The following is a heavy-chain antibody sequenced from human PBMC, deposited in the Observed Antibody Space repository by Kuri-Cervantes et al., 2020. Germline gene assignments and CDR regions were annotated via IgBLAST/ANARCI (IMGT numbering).Heavy chain of an antibody. J-gene: IGHJ4*02. D-gene: IGHD3-3*01. CDR1: GFTFSSYW. CDR3: ARGTAYNFWSGKYYFDN. V-gene: IGHV3-7*02. Sequence: GESLKISCAAPGFTFSSYWMSWVRQAPGKGLEWVANIKEDGSEKYYVDSVKGRFTVSRDNAKNSLFLQMNSLRAEDTAVYYCARGTAYNFWSGKYYFDNWGQGTLVTVSS. CDR2: IKEDGSEK.